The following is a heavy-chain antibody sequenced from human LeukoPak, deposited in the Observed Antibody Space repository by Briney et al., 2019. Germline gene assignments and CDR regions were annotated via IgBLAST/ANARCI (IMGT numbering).Heavy chain of an antibody. D-gene: IGHD3-3*01. V-gene: IGHV3-23*01. J-gene: IGHJ6*02. CDR2: ISGSGGST. CDR3: AKDYYDFWSGKYASYGMDV. CDR1: GFTFSSYA. Sequence: QAGGSLRLSCAASGFTFSSYAMSWVRQAPGKGLEWVSAISGSGGSTYYADSVKGRFTISRDNSKNTLYLQMYSLRAEDTAVYYCAKDYYDFWSGKYASYGMDVWGQGTTVTVSS.